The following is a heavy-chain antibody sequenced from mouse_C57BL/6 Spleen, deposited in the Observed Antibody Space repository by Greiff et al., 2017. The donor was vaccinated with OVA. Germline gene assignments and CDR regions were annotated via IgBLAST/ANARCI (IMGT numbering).Heavy chain of an antibody. CDR2: IYPSDSET. D-gene: IGHD2-3*01. J-gene: IGHJ2*01. CDR1: GYTFTSYW. CDR3: ASGYDGYWYYFDY. V-gene: IGHV1-61*01. Sequence: QVQLQQPGAELVRPGSSVKLSCKASGYTFTSYWMDWVKQRPGQGLEWIGNIYPSDSETHYNQKFKDKATLTVDKSSSTAYMQLSSLTSEDSAVYYCASGYDGYWYYFDYWGQGTTLTVSS.